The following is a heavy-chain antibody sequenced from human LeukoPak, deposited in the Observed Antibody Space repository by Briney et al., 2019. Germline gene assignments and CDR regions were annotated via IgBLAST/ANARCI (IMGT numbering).Heavy chain of an antibody. CDR2: IWYDGSDK. Sequence: GGSLRLSCAASGFTFSSYGMHWVRQAPGKGLEWVAVIWYDGSDKYYANSVKGRFTISRDNSKNTLNLQMNSLRDEDTAVYYCARDWGREGHTLDNWGQGTLVTVSS. CDR1: GFTFSSYG. D-gene: IGHD3-16*01. J-gene: IGHJ4*02. V-gene: IGHV3-33*01. CDR3: ARDWGREGHTLDN.